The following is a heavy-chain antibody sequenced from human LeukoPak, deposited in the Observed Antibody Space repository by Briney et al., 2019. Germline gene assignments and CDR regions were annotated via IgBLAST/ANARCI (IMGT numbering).Heavy chain of an antibody. CDR2: IVPNSGGT. CDR3: ALSGGATMGFDY. V-gene: IGHV1-2*02. Sequence: GASVKVSCKSSGYSFSAYYMHWVRQAPGQGLEWVGCIVPNSGGTDYAQKFQGRVTMTRDTSISTAYMELSRLRSDDTVVFYCALSGGATMGFDYWGQGTLVTVSS. CDR1: GYSFSAYY. D-gene: IGHD1-26*01. J-gene: IGHJ4*02.